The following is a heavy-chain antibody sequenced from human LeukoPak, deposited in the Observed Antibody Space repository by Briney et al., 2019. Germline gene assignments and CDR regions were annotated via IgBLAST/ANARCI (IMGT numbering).Heavy chain of an antibody. D-gene: IGHD2-21*02. CDR3: ARAAGGDSDAFDI. CDR1: GGSISSGSYY. J-gene: IGHJ3*02. Sequence: SETLSLTCTVSGGSISSGSYYWSWIRQPAGKGLEWIGRIYTSGSTNYNPSLKSRVTISVDTSKNQFSLKLSSVTAADTAVYYCARAAGGDSDAFDIWGQGTMVTVSS. CDR2: IYTSGST. V-gene: IGHV4-61*02.